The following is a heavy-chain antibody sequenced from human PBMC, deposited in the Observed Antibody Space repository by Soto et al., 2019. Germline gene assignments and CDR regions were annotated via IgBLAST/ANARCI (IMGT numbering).Heavy chain of an antibody. Sequence: ASVKASCKVSGYTFTSYYIHWVRQAAGRGLEWMGIINPSGGSTSYAQKFHGRVTMTRDRSTSTVYMELSSLRSEDTAVYYCARELVVCSSPNACGMDVWGQGTTDTVSS. CDR3: ARELVVCSSPNACGMDV. CDR1: GYTFTSYY. CDR2: INPSGGST. J-gene: IGHJ6*02. V-gene: IGHV1-46*01. D-gene: IGHD2-2*01.